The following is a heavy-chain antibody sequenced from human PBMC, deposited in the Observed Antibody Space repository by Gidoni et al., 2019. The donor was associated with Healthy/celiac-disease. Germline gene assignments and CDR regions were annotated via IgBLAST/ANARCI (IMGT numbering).Heavy chain of an antibody. D-gene: IGHD3-9*01. Sequence: EVQLVQSGAEVKKLGESLKISCKGSGYSFTSYWIGWVRQMPGKSLEWMGLIYPGDADTRYSPSFQGQVTISADKSISTAYLQWSSLKASDTAMYYCARSGRLSVFDHPPDNWFDPWGQGTLVTVSS. CDR2: IYPGDADT. J-gene: IGHJ5*02. V-gene: IGHV5-51*01. CDR1: GYSFTSYW. CDR3: ARSGRLSVFDHPPDNWFDP.